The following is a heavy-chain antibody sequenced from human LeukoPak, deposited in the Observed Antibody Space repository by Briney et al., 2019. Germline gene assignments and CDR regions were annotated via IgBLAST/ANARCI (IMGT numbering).Heavy chain of an antibody. V-gene: IGHV4-59*01. D-gene: IGHD3-22*01. CDR2: TYYSGST. J-gene: IGHJ4*02. CDR1: GGSISSYY. Sequence: SETLSLTCTVSGGSISSYYWSWIRQPPGKGLEWIGYTYYSGSTNYNPSLKSRVTISVDTSKNQFSLKLSSVTAADTAVYYCARSPNYYDSSGYYFVDYWGQGTLVTVSS. CDR3: ARSPNYYDSSGYYFVDY.